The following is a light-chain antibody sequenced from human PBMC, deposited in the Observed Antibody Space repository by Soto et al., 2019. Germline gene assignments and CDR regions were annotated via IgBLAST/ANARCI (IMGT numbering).Light chain of an antibody. V-gene: IGLV2-23*01. CDR1: SSDVGSGNV. CDR2: EGF. Sequence: QSVLTQPASVSGSPGQSITISCTGTSSDVGSGNVVSWYQHHPGRAPQLMIYEGFKRPSGVSSRFSGSKSGNTASLTISGLQAGDEAEYHCCSHAGSDTYVFGSGTKLTVL. J-gene: IGLJ1*01. CDR3: CSHAGSDTYV.